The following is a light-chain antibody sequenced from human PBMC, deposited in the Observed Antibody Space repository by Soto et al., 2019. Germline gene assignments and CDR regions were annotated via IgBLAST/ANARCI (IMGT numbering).Light chain of an antibody. CDR2: GAS. CDR1: QVVSTSY. V-gene: IGKV3-15*01. J-gene: IGKJ1*01. Sequence: EIVLTQAPANLSLSPGERAPLSCRARQVVSTSYLAWYYQNPGQAPRLLIYGASTRATGIPARFSGSGSGTEFTLTISSLQSEDFAVYYCQQYNNWPPGTFGQGTKVDIK. CDR3: QQYNNWPPGT.